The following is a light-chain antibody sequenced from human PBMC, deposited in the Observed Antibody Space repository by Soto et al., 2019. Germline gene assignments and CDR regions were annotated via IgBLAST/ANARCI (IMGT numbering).Light chain of an antibody. Sequence: DIQMTQSPSSLSASVGDRVTITCRASQGISNYLAWYQQKPGKVPKLLIYAASTLQSGVPSRFSGSRSATDFTLAISSLQPEDVASYYCQKYNSAPFTFGPGTKVDLK. CDR1: QGISNY. CDR2: AAS. V-gene: IGKV1-27*01. J-gene: IGKJ3*01. CDR3: QKYNSAPFT.